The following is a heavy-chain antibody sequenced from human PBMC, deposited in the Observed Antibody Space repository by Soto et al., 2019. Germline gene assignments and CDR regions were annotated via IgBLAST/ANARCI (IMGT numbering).Heavy chain of an antibody. CDR1: GFTFSSYG. V-gene: IGHV3-30*18. CDR3: AKARGRGSSSRNYYYGMDV. Sequence: GGSLRLSCAASGFTFSSYGMHWVRQAPGKGLEWVAVISYDGSNKYYADSVKGRFTISRDNSKNTLYLQMNSLRAEDTAVYYCAKARGRGSSSRNYYYGMDVWGQGTTVTVSS. J-gene: IGHJ6*02. D-gene: IGHD6-6*01. CDR2: ISYDGSNK.